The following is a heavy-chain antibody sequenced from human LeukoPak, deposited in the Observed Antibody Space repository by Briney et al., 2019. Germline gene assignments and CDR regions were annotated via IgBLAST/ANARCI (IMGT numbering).Heavy chain of an antibody. J-gene: IGHJ4*02. V-gene: IGHV3-30-3*01. CDR3: ASEGAARFGEFYPDLAY. Sequence: TGGSLRLSCAASGFTFSSYAMHWVRQAPGKGLEWVAVISYDGSNKYYADSVKGRFTISRDNSKNSLYLQMNSLRAEDTAVYYCASEGAARFGEFYPDLAYWGQGTLVTVSS. CDR1: GFTFSSYA. CDR2: ISYDGSNK. D-gene: IGHD3-10*01.